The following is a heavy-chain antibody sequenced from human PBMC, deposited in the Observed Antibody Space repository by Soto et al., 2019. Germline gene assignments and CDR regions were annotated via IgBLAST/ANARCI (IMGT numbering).Heavy chain of an antibody. V-gene: IGHV1-69*13. J-gene: IGHJ6*02. D-gene: IGHD6-6*01. CDR2: IIPIFGTA. Sequence: SVKVSCKASGGTFSSYAISWVRQAPGQGLEWMGGIIPIFGTANYAQKFQGRVTTTADESTSTAYMELSSLRSEDMAVYYCARSPRADSSSSFEAPQYYYYYYGMDVWGQGTTVTVSS. CDR1: GGTFSSYA. CDR3: ARSPRADSSSSFEAPQYYYYYYGMDV.